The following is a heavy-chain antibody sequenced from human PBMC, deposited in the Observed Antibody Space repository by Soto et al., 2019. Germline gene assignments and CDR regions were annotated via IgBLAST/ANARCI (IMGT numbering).Heavy chain of an antibody. V-gene: IGHV1-2*04. CDR3: ARGEDTAMVYYGMDV. D-gene: IGHD5-18*01. Sequence: GASVKVSCKASGYTFTGYYMHWVRQAPGQGLGWMGWINPNSGGTNYAQKFQGWVTMTRDTSISTAYMELSRLRSDDTAVYYCARGEDTAMVYYGMDVWGQGTTVTVSS. CDR1: GYTFTGYY. CDR2: INPNSGGT. J-gene: IGHJ6*02.